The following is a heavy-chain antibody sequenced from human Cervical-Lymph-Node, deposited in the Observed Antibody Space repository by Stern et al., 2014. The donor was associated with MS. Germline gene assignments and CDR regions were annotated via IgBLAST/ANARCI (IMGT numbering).Heavy chain of an antibody. CDR2: ISSGSTYI. D-gene: IGHD4-17*01. J-gene: IGHJ4*02. Sequence: VQLLESGGGLVKPGGSLRLSCAASGFTFSSHTMNWVRQAPGKGLEWVSCISSGSTYIYYADSVKGRFTISRDNAKNSLYLQMNSLRAEDTAVYYCARDLRVPTTVTSEGWGQGTLVTVSS. V-gene: IGHV3-21*01. CDR1: GFTFSSHT. CDR3: ARDLRVPTTVTSEG.